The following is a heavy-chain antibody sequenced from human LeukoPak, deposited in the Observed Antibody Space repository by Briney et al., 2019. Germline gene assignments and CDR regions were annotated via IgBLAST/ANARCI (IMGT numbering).Heavy chain of an antibody. CDR2: ISSSSSYI. D-gene: IGHD5-12*01. CDR1: GFTFSSYG. Sequence: GGSLRLSCAASGFTFSSYGMRWVRQAPGKGLEWVSSISSSSSYIYYADSMKGRATISRDNARKSVHLHINGLRAEDTAVYYCARGRDTYDYTFDYWGQGTRVTVSS. J-gene: IGHJ4*02. V-gene: IGHV3-21*01. CDR3: ARGRDTYDYTFDY.